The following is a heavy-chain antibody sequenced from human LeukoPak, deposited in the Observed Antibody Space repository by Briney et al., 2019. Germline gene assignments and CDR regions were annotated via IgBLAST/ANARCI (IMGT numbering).Heavy chain of an antibody. CDR3: TRDLRKWLQFRFAFDI. Sequence: GGSLRLSCTASGFTFGDYVMSWVRQAPGKGLEWVGFIRSKTYGETTEYAASVKGRFTISRDDSNSIAYLQMNSLKTEDTAVYFCTRDLRKWLQFRFAFDIWGQGTMVTVSS. V-gene: IGHV3-49*04. CDR2: IRSKTYGETT. D-gene: IGHD5-24*01. CDR1: GFTFGDYV. J-gene: IGHJ3*02.